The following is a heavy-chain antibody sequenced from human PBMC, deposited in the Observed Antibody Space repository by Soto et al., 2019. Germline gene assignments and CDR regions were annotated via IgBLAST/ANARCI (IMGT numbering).Heavy chain of an antibody. Sequence: GGSLRLSCAASGFTFSSYAMSWVRQAPGKGLEWVSAISGSGGSTYYADSVKGRFTISRDNSKNTLYLQMNSLRAEDTAVYYCASRSDLEDYDFWSGLYYYYMDVWGKGTTVTVSS. CDR1: GFTFSSYA. D-gene: IGHD3-3*01. J-gene: IGHJ6*03. CDR2: ISGSGGST. CDR3: ASRSDLEDYDFWSGLYYYYMDV. V-gene: IGHV3-23*01.